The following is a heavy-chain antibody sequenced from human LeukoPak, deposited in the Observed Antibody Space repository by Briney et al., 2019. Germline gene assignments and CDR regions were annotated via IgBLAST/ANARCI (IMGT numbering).Heavy chain of an antibody. CDR2: IRGSGSST. Sequence: GGSLRLSCAASGFTFSSYTMTWLRQAPGKGLEWVSSIRGSGSSTYYADSVKGRFTISRDNAKNSLFLQMNTLRAEDTAVYYCARDPYSSTWSYGMDVWGQGTTVTVSS. CDR3: ARDPYSSTWSYGMDV. J-gene: IGHJ6*02. CDR1: GFTFSSYT. D-gene: IGHD6-6*01. V-gene: IGHV3-23*01.